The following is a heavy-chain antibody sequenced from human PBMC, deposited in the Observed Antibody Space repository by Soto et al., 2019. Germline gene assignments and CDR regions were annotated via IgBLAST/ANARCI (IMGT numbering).Heavy chain of an antibody. D-gene: IGHD3-10*01. CDR3: AKDLVGTGYNWFDP. Sequence: GGSLRLSCAASGFTFSSYAMSWVRQAPGKGLEWVSVISGSGGSTYYADSVKGRFTISRDNSKNTLYLQMNSLRAEDTAVYYCAKDLVGTGYNWFDPWGQGTLVTVSS. V-gene: IGHV3-23*01. CDR1: GFTFSSYA. J-gene: IGHJ5*02. CDR2: ISGSGGST.